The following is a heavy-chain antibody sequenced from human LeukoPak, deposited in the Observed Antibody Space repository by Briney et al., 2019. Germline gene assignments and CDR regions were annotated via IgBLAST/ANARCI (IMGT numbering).Heavy chain of an antibody. CDR3: ARGGFARSNYYGSGSYYNFLDY. J-gene: IGHJ4*02. CDR1: GGSFSGYY. CDR2: INHSGST. V-gene: IGHV4-34*01. Sequence: SETPSLTCAVYGGSFSGYYWSWIRQPPGKGLEWIGEINHSGSTNYNPSLKGRVTISVDTSKNQFSLKLSSVTAADTAVYYCARGGFARSNYYGSGSYYNFLDYWAREPWSPSPQ. D-gene: IGHD3-10*01.